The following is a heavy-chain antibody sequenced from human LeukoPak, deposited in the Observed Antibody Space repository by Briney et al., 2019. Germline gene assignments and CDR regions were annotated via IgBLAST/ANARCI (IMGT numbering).Heavy chain of an antibody. D-gene: IGHD3-22*01. V-gene: IGHV4-39*01. CDR1: GGSISTSSYY. Sequence: SETLSLTCTVSGGSISTSSYYWGRIRQPPGKGPEWVGSIYYSGSTYYNPSLKSRVTMSVDTSKNQFSLKLRSVTAADTAVYYCARHVHSTPMIVVVITPPYLPDFDVWGRGTLVTVSS. J-gene: IGHJ2*01. CDR2: IYYSGST. CDR3: ARHVHSTPMIVVVITPPYLPDFDV.